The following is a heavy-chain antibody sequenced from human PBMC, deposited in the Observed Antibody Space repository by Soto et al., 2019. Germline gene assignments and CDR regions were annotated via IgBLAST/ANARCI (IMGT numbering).Heavy chain of an antibody. Sequence: QVQLVESGGGVVQPGRSLRLSCAASGFTFSIYAMHWVRHTPGTGLECVAIMSYDGSNKYYADSVKGRFTISRDNSKNTLYLQMNSLRAEDTAVYYCARDQTGITTAGGGRIDYWGQGTLVTVSS. D-gene: IGHD6-13*01. J-gene: IGHJ4*02. V-gene: IGHV3-30-3*01. CDR1: GFTFSIYA. CDR2: MSYDGSNK. CDR3: ARDQTGITTAGGGRIDY.